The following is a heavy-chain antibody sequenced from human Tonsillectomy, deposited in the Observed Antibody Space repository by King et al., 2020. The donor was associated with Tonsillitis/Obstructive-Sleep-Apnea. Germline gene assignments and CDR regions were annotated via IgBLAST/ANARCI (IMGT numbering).Heavy chain of an antibody. CDR1: GGSISSGGYY. V-gene: IGHV4-31*03. CDR3: ARVRFGESYPDWYAFDI. CDR2: IYYSGST. Sequence: QLQESGPGLVKPSKTLSLTCTVSGGSISSGGYYWSWIRQHPGQGLEWIGYIYYSGSTYYNPSLKSRVTISVDTSKNQFSLKLSSVTAADTAVYYCARVRFGESYPDWYAFDIWGQGTMVTVSS. D-gene: IGHD3-10*01. J-gene: IGHJ3*02.